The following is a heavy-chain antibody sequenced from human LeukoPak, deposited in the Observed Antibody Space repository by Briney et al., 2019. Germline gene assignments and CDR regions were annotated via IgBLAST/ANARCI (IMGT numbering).Heavy chain of an antibody. J-gene: IGHJ6*03. V-gene: IGHV4-38-2*01. CDR2: IYHSGST. CDR3: ARLTYTSCYEGYCYDYYMDV. CDR1: GCSISSGYY. Sequence: SETLSLTCAVSGCSISSGYYWGWIRQPPGKGLEWIGSIYHSGSTYYNPSLKSRVTISVDTSKNQFSLKLSSVTAADTAVYYCARLTYTSCYEGYCYDYYMDVWGKGTTVTVSS. D-gene: IGHD2-2*01.